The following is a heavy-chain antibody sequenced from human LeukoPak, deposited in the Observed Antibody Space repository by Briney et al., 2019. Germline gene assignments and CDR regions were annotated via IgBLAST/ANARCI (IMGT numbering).Heavy chain of an antibody. CDR3: ARDRYYYDSSGYYFLDY. J-gene: IGHJ4*02. V-gene: IGHV4-39*07. CDR1: GGSISSSSYY. CDR2: MYYSGRT. Sequence: SDTLSLTCTVSGGSISSSSYYWGWIRQPPGKGLESIGSMYYSGRTYYNPSLKSRVTMSVDTSKNQFSLKLSSVTAADTAVYYCARDRYYYDSSGYYFLDYWGQGTLVTVSS. D-gene: IGHD3-22*01.